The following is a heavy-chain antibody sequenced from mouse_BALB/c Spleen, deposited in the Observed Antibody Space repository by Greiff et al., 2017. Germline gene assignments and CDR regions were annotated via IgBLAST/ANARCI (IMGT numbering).Heavy chain of an antibody. V-gene: IGHV3-8*02. CDR1: GDSITSGY. Sequence: EVQVVESGPSLVKPSQTLSITCSVTGDSITSGYWHWIRKFPGKKLEYMGYISYSGSTYYNPSLKSRISITRDTSKNQYYLQLNSVTTEDTATYYCAGGTYTGLAYWGQGTLVTVSA. CDR2: ISYSGST. D-gene: IGHD4-1*01. J-gene: IGHJ3*01. CDR3: AGGTYTGLAY.